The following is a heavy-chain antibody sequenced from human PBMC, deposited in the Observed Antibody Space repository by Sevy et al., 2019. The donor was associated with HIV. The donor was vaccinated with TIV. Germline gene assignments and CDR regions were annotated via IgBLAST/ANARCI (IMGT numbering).Heavy chain of an antibody. CDR3: ARASSGWYRDAFDI. V-gene: IGHV4-61*01. D-gene: IGHD6-19*01. CDR1: GGSVSSGSYY. Sequence: SETLSLTCTVSGGSVSSGSYYWSWIRQPPGKGLEWIGYIYYSGSTNYNPSLKSRVTISVDTSKNQFSLKLSSVTAADTAVYYCARASSGWYRDAFDIWGQGTMVTVS. J-gene: IGHJ3*02. CDR2: IYYSGST.